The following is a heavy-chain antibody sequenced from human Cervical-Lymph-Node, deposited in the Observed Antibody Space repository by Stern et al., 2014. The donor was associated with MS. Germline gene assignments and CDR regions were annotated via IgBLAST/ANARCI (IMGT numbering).Heavy chain of an antibody. Sequence: VQLVESGAEVKKPGSSVKVSCKASGGTFSSYTIRWVRQAPGQGLEWIGVTIPIVGTANYAQKFQGRVTMTADESTSTAYMELSSLRSEDTAVYYCARLGIAVANSTWGQGTLVTVSS. CDR2: TIPIVGTA. CDR3: ARLGIAVANST. V-gene: IGHV1-69*01. D-gene: IGHD6-19*01. CDR1: GGTFSSYT. J-gene: IGHJ5*02.